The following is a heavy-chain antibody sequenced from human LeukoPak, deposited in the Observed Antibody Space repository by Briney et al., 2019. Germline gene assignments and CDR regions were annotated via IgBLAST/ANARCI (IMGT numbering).Heavy chain of an antibody. Sequence: GSLRLSCAASGFTFSSYAMSWVRQAPGKGLEWVSAISGSGGSTYYADSVKGRFTISRDNSKNTLYLQMNSLRAEDTAVYYCAKMYYDFWSGYYPQGNWFDPWGQGTLVTVSS. CDR2: ISGSGGST. J-gene: IGHJ5*02. D-gene: IGHD3-3*01. CDR3: AKMYYDFWSGYYPQGNWFDP. CDR1: GFTFSSYA. V-gene: IGHV3-23*01.